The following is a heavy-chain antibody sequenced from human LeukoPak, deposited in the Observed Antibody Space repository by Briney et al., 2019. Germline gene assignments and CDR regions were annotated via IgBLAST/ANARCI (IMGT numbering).Heavy chain of an antibody. CDR3: ARVRDGYNVFDS. Sequence: PSETLSLTCTVSGGFISSGSYYWSWIRQPAGKGLEWIGLMYTSGSTNYNPSLKSRVTISGDTSKKKFSLKLSSVTAADTAVYYCARVRDGYNVFDSWGQGTLVTVSS. J-gene: IGHJ4*02. D-gene: IGHD5-24*01. CDR1: GGFISSGSYY. V-gene: IGHV4-61*02. CDR2: MYTSGST.